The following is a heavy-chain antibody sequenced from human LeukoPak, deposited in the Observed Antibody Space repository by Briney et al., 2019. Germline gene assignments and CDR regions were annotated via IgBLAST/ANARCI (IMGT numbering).Heavy chain of an antibody. J-gene: IGHJ4*02. CDR1: GGSFSGYY. D-gene: IGHD6-19*01. V-gene: IGHV4-59*01. CDR3: ARVSSGYSSGWKIKATFDY. Sequence: KTSETLSLTCAVYGGSFSGYYWSWIRQPPGKGLEWIGYIYYSGSTNYNPSLKSRVTISVDTSKNQFSLKLSSVTAADTAVYYCARVSSGYSSGWKIKATFDYWGQGTLVTVSS. CDR2: IYYSGST.